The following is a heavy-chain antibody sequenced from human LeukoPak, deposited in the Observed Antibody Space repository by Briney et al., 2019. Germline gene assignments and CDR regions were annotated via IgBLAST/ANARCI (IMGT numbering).Heavy chain of an antibody. V-gene: IGHV3-23*01. J-gene: IGHJ4*02. CDR2: ISGNGANT. CDR3: ATESKGY. CDR1: GFTFSSYA. Sequence: GGSLTLSCAASGFTFSSYAVSWVRQAPGKGLEWVSTISGNGANTYYADSVKGRFTISRDNSKNTLYLQMNSLRAEDTAVYYCATESKGYWGQGTLVTVSS. D-gene: IGHD5/OR15-5a*01.